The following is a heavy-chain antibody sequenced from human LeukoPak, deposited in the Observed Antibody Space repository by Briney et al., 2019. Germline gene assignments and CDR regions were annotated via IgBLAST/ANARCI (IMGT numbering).Heavy chain of an antibody. J-gene: IGHJ4*02. D-gene: IGHD6-13*01. CDR2: ISGSGGST. V-gene: IGHV3-23*01. CDR1: GFXFSSYA. CDR3: AKAAWIAAAGTGSDY. Sequence: PGGSLRLSCAASGFXFSSYAFSWVRQAPGKGLEWVSAISGSGGSTYYADSVKGRFTISRDNSKNTLYLQMNSLRAEDTAVYYCAKAAWIAAAGTGSDYWGQGTLVTVSS.